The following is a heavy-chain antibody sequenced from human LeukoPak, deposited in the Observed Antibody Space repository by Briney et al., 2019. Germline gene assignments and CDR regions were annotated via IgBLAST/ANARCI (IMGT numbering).Heavy chain of an antibody. V-gene: IGHV3-23*01. D-gene: IGHD2-15*01. CDR2: ISGSGGST. CDR1: GFTFSSYA. Sequence: HAGGSLRLSCAASGFTFSSYAMSWVRQAPGKGLEWVSAISGSGGSTYYADSVKGGFTISRDNSKNTLYLQMNSLRAEDAAVYYCAKAAALGYCSGGSCYSGYWGQGTLVTVSS. CDR3: AKAAALGYCSGGSCYSGY. J-gene: IGHJ4*02.